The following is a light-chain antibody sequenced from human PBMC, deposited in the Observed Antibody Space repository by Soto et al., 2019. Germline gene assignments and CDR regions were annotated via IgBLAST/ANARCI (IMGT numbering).Light chain of an antibody. CDR3: QSYDSTLSARYV. CDR1: SSNIGAGYD. CDR2: GNT. Sequence: QSVLTQPPSVSGAPGQRVTISCTGSSSNIGAGYDVHWYQQRPGTAPKLLIFGNTNRPSGVPDRFSGSKSGTSASLAITGLQAEDKGDYYCQSYDSTLSARYVFGTGTKLTVL. J-gene: IGLJ1*01. V-gene: IGLV1-40*01.